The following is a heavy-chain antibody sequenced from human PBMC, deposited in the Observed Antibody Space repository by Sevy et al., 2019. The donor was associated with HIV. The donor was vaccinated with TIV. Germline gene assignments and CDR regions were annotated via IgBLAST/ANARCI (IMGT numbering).Heavy chain of an antibody. J-gene: IGHJ3*02. D-gene: IGHD2-2*01. CDR3: VSRGSAFDI. V-gene: IGHV3-15*01. Sequence: GESLKISCAASGFTFSNAWMSWVRQAPGKGLEWVGRIKSKTDGGTTDYAAPVKGRFTISRDDSKNTLYLQMNSLKTEDTAVYYCVSRGSAFDIWGQGTMVTVSS. CDR2: IKSKTDGGTT. CDR1: GFTFSNAW.